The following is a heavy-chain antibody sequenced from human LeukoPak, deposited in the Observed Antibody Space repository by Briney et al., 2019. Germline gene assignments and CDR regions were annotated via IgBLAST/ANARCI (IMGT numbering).Heavy chain of an antibody. V-gene: IGHV4-59*01. CDR2: IYYSGST. CDR3: ARDRYYGSGSYGWFDP. J-gene: IGHJ5*02. D-gene: IGHD3-10*01. CDR1: GGSISSYY. Sequence: SETLSLTCTVYGGSISSYYWSWNRQPPGKGLEWIGYIYYSGSTNYNPSLKSRVTISVDTSKNQFSLKLSSVTAADTAVYYCARDRYYGSGSYGWFDPWGQGTLVTVSS.